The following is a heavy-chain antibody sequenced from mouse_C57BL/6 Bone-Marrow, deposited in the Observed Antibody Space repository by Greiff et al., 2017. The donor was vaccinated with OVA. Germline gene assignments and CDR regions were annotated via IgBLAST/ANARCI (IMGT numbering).Heavy chain of an antibody. CDR2: IDPSDSET. CDR3: ARSRGGAMDY. V-gene: IGHV1-52*01. Sequence: VQLQQPGAELVRPGSSVKLSCKASGYTFTSYWMHWVKQRPIQGLEWIGNIDPSDSETHYNQKFKDKATLTVDKSSSTAYMQLSSLTSEDSAVYYCARSRGGAMDYWGQGTSVTVSS. CDR1: GYTFTSYW. J-gene: IGHJ4*01.